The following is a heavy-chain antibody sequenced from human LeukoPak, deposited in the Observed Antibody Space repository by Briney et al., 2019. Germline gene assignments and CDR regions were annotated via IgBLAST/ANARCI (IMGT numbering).Heavy chain of an antibody. D-gene: IGHD5-12*01. Sequence: PAGSLRLSCAASGFTFSSYAMHWVRQAPGKGLEWVAVISNDGSNKYYADSVKGRFTISRDNSKNTLYLQMNSLRAEDTAVYYCARDGPESGYDGEGFFDYWGQGTLVTVSS. J-gene: IGHJ4*02. CDR2: ISNDGSNK. CDR3: ARDGPESGYDGEGFFDY. CDR1: GFTFSSYA. V-gene: IGHV3-30-3*01.